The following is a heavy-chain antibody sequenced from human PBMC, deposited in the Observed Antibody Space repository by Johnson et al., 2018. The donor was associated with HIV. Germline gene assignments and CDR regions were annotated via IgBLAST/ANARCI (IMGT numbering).Heavy chain of an antibody. CDR1: GFTFSSYA. Sequence: VQLVESGGGLVQPGGSLRLSCAASGFTFSSYAMSWVRQAPGKGLEWVSVIYSGSNTYHADSVKGRFTISRDNSKNTLYLQMNSLRADDTAVSYCARDSVDHGDYRGAFDIWGQGTMVTVSS. V-gene: IGHV3-66*01. CDR2: IYSGSNT. CDR3: ARDSVDHGDYRGAFDI. J-gene: IGHJ3*02. D-gene: IGHD4-17*01.